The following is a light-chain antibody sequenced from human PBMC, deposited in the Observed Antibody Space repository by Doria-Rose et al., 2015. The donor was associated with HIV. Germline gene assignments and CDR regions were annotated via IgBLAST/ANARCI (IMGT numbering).Light chain of an antibody. J-gene: IGKJ2*01. CDR3: QQYYNTPNT. V-gene: IGKV4-1*01. CDR1: QTILYSSNNKNY. CDR2: WAS. Sequence: DIQVTQSPDSLAVSLGERATINCKSSQTILYSSNNKNYLAWYQHKPGQPPKLLIYWASSRASGVPDRFSGGGSGTDFTLTISSLQAEDMALYYCQQYYNTPNTFGQGTKLEMK.